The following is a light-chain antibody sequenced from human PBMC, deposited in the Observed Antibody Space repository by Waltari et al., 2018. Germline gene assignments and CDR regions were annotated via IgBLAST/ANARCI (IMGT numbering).Light chain of an antibody. CDR2: GNV. CDR1: SSNIGAGYD. J-gene: IGLJ2*01. V-gene: IGLV1-40*01. Sequence: QSGLTQPPSVSGAPGQRVTISCTGSSSNIGAGYDVHWYQLFPGTAPKLLIYGNVNRPAWVPDRCSGSKSGTSASLAITGLQAEDEADYYCQSYDNTSGSIFGGGTKLTVL. CDR3: QSYDNTSGSI.